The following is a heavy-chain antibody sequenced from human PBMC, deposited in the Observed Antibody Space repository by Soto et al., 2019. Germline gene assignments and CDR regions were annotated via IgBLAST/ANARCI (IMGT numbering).Heavy chain of an antibody. V-gene: IGHV4-31*03. J-gene: IGHJ4*02. Sequence: SETLSLTCTFSGGSMSTSAYYWSWIRQHPGKGLEWIGYIYCSGSTFYNPSLMSRVTISVDTSKQQFSLKMTSVTAADTAIYYCARHVSAVGRRGYFDFWGLGTLVTVSS. D-gene: IGHD5-18*01. CDR3: ARHVSAVGRRGYFDF. CDR1: GGSMSTSAYY. CDR2: IYCSGST.